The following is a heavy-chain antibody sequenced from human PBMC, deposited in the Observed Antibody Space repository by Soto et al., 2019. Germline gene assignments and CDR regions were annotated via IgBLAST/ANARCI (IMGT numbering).Heavy chain of an antibody. CDR2: IYYSGST. J-gene: IGHJ4*02. D-gene: IGHD1-26*01. CDR3: ARHTESWVGATVFDY. CDR1: GGSISSSSYY. Sequence: QLQLQESGPGLVKPSETLSLTCTVSGGSISSSSYYWGWIRQPPGKGLEWIGSIYYSGSTYYNPSLKSRVTISVDTSKNQFSLKLSSVTAADTAVYYCARHTESWVGATVFDYWGQGTLVTVSS. V-gene: IGHV4-39*01.